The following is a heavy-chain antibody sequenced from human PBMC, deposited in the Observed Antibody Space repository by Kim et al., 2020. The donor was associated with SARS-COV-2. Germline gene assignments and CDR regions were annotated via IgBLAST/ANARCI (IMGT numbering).Heavy chain of an antibody. J-gene: IGHJ1*01. D-gene: IGHD3-16*01. CDR2: INTNDGNT. V-gene: IGHV1-46*01. CDR1: GYIFTRYD. Sequence: ASVKVSCKASGYIFTRYDLRWVRQAPGQGLEWMGRINTNDGNTTYAQKFKGRVVMTLDTSASTVYLELSSLRAEDTAVYYCTREGGPGRFEEESWGQ. CDR3: TREGGPGRFEEES.